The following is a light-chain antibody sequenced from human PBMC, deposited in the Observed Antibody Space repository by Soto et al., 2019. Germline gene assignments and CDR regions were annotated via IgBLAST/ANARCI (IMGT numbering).Light chain of an antibody. CDR3: QPYNNWPPWT. Sequence: EIVMTQSPATLSVSPGERATLSFRASQSVSSNLAWYQQKPGQAPRLLIDGASTRATGIPARFSGSGSGTEFTLTISSMQSEDGAVYYCQPYNNWPPWTFGQGTKVEIK. CDR1: QSVSSN. CDR2: GAS. J-gene: IGKJ1*01. V-gene: IGKV3-15*01.